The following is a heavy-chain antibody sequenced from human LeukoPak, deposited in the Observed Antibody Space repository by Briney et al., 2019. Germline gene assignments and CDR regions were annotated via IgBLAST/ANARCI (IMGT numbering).Heavy chain of an antibody. V-gene: IGHV3-23*01. CDR2: ISHSGSSI. Sequence: PGGSLRLSXVASGFTFSNYLMNWIRQAQGKGLEWVSGISHSGSSIYYADSVKGRFTISRDNSKNTLYLQMDRLRVEDTAVYYCAMALDYWGQGTLVTVSS. J-gene: IGHJ4*02. CDR1: GFTFSNYL. CDR3: AMALDY.